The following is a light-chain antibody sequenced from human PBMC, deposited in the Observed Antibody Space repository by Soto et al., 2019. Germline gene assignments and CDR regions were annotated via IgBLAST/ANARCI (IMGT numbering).Light chain of an antibody. CDR2: GNS. CDR3: QSYDSSLSVV. CDR1: SSNIVAGYD. J-gene: IGLJ3*02. Sequence: QSVLTQPPSVSWAPGQRVTISCTGSSSNIVAGYDVHWYQQLPGTAPKFLIYGNSNRPSGVPDRFSGSKSGNSASLAITGLQAEDEADYYCQSYDSSLSVVFGGGTKLTVL. V-gene: IGLV1-40*01.